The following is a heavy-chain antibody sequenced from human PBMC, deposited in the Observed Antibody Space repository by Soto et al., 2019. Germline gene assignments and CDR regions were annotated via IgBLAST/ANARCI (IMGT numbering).Heavy chain of an antibody. V-gene: IGHV3-30*18. D-gene: IGHD6-13*01. CDR3: AKDLAAAGTRGPY. CDR2: ISYDGSNK. Sequence: QVQLVESGGGVVQPGRSLRLSCAASGFTFSSYGMHWVRQAPGKGLGWVAVISYDGSNKYYADSVKGRFTISRDNSKNTLYLQMNSLRAEDTAVYYCAKDLAAAGTRGPYWGQGTLVTVSS. J-gene: IGHJ4*02. CDR1: GFTFSSYG.